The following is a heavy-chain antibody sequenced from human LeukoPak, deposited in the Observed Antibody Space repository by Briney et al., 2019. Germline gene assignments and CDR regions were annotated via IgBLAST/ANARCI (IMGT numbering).Heavy chain of an antibody. CDR2: IRSKAYGGTT. J-gene: IGHJ4*02. CDR3: TSGAHRVHYDILTGYQGFEY. Sequence: GGSLRLSFTASGFPFGDYSMSWFRQAPGKGLEWVGFIRSKAYGGTTEYAASVRARFTISRDDSKSIAYLQMNSLKTEDTAVYSCTSGAHRVHYDILTGYQGFEYWGQGTLVTVSS. CDR1: GFPFGDYS. V-gene: IGHV3-49*03. D-gene: IGHD3-9*01.